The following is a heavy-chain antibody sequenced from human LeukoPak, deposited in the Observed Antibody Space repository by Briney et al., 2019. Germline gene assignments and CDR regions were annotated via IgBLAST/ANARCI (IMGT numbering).Heavy chain of an antibody. Sequence: PGGSLRLSCAASGFTFSNYWMHWVRQAPGKGLVWVSRINSDGSSTSYADSVKGRFTISRDNAKNTLYLQMNSLRAEDTAVYYCARVVAVAGIYRYFDLWGRGTLVTVSS. CDR3: ARVVAVAGIYRYFDL. J-gene: IGHJ2*01. V-gene: IGHV3-74*01. CDR1: GFTFSNYW. CDR2: INSDGSST. D-gene: IGHD6-19*01.